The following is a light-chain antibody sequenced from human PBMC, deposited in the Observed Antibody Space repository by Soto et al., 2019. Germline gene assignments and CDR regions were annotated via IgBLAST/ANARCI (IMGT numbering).Light chain of an antibody. J-gene: IGLJ1*01. CDR3: SSYAGSSNV. CDR2: EVN. V-gene: IGLV2-8*01. CDR1: SSDVGGYNY. Sequence: QSALTQPPSASESPGQSVAISCTGTSSDVGGYNYVSWYQQHPGKAPKLMIYEVNKRPSGVPDRFSGSKSGNTASLTVSGLQAEDEADYYCSSYAGSSNVFGTGTKLTGL.